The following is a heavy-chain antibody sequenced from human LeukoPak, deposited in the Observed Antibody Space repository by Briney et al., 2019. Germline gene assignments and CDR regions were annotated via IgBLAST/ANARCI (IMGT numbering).Heavy chain of an antibody. CDR3: ARHIPRRDGYNFRISGLYYFDY. Sequence: PSETLSLTCTVSGGSISSSAYYWGWIRQPPGKGLEWIGSIYYSGNTYYNPSLKSRVTISVDTSKNQFSLTLSSVTAADTAVYYCARHIPRRDGYNFRISGLYYFDYWGQGTLVTVSS. V-gene: IGHV4-39*01. D-gene: IGHD5-24*01. J-gene: IGHJ4*02. CDR1: GGSISSSAYY. CDR2: IYYSGNT.